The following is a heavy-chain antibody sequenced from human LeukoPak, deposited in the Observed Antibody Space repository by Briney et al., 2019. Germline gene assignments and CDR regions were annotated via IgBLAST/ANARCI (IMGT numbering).Heavy chain of an antibody. CDR3: ARDRYDFWSGYLGENWFDP. CDR1: GYTFTGYY. CDR2: INPNSGGT. Sequence: ASVKVSCKASGYTFTGYYMHWVRQAPGQGLEWMGWINPNSGGTNYAQKFQGRVTMTRDTSISTAYMELSRLRSDGTAVYYCARDRYDFWSGYLGENWFDPWGQGTLVTVSS. J-gene: IGHJ5*02. V-gene: IGHV1-2*02. D-gene: IGHD3-3*01.